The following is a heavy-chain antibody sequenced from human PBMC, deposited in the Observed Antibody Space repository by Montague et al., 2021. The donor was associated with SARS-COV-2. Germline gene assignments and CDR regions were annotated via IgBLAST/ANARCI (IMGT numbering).Heavy chain of an antibody. CDR2: MNPNSGNT. CDR3: ARGRITMVRGVIIDNLCDY. CDR1: AYTFTSFD. Sequence: SVRVSCKASAYTFTSFDIHWVRQATGQGLKWMGWMNPNSGNTGYAQRFQGRVTMTRNTSISTAYMELSSLRSEDTAVYYCARGRITMVRGVIIDNLCDYWGQGTLVTVSS. V-gene: IGHV1-8*01. J-gene: IGHJ4*02. D-gene: IGHD3-10*01.